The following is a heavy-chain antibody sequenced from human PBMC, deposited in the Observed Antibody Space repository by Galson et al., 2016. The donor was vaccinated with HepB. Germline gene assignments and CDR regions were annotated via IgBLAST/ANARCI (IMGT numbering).Heavy chain of an antibody. V-gene: IGHV1-46*01. CDR2: IILSDGTT. D-gene: IGHD2-8*01. J-gene: IGHJ4*02. Sequence: SCKAPGYTFTIDYMHWVRQAPGQGLEWMGRIILSDGTTIHAQKFQGRVTMTRDMSTSAVFLELSSLGSDDTALYYGARDNGHHSIDYWGQGTLVTVSS. CDR3: ARDNGHHSIDY. CDR1: GYTFTIDY.